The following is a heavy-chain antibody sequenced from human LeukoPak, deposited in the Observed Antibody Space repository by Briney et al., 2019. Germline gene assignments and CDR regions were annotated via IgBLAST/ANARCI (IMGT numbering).Heavy chain of an antibody. Sequence: ASVKVSCKTSGYTFTSYGIIWVRQAPGQGLEWMGWISAYNGNRNYAQKLQGRVTMTTDTSTSTAYMELRSLRAEDTAVYYCARVSGYCSSTSCSPYYYYYGMDVWGQGTTVTVSS. CDR2: ISAYNGNR. J-gene: IGHJ6*02. D-gene: IGHD2-2*03. CDR3: ARVSGYCSSTSCSPYYYYYGMDV. CDR1: GYTFTSYG. V-gene: IGHV1-18*01.